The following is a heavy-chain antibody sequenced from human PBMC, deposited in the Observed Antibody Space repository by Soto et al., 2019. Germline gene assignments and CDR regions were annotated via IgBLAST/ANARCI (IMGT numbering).Heavy chain of an antibody. CDR3: GRYYGSGRYYGYFFFNDTATCEIYTLFIHDALPVSRASVKVSCKASGCTFTSYDI. CDR1: GGTFSSYA. Sequence: ASVKVSCKASGGTFSSYAISWVRQAPGQGLEWMGGLSSSSGTTPYPQKHHVRLTMPADKSTSTAYMELSSLRSEDTAVYYCGRYYGSGRYYGYFFFNDTATCEIYTLFIHDALPVSRASVKVSCKASGCTFTSYDI. V-gene: IGHV1-69*06. CDR2: LSSSSGTT. D-gene: IGHD3-10*01. J-gene: IGHJ3*02.